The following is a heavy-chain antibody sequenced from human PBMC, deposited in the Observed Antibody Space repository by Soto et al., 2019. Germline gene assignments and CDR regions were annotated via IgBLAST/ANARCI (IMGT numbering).Heavy chain of an antibody. CDR1: GFTFSNYG. D-gene: IGHD3-22*01. V-gene: IGHV3-30*18. Sequence: GGSLRLSCAASGFTFSNYGMNWVRQAPGKGLEWVAVISYDGTNTFYGDSVKGRFTISRDNSKNTLYLQMNSLRPEDTAVYYCAKDRSSNETRGYDLYHFESWGQGA. CDR2: ISYDGTNT. J-gene: IGHJ4*02. CDR3: AKDRSSNETRGYDLYHFES.